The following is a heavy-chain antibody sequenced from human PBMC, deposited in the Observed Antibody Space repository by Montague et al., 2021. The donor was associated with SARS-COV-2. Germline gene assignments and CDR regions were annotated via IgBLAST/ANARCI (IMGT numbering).Heavy chain of an antibody. Sequence: SETLSLTCAVSGGSFSGFSWNWIRQPPGKGLQWIGEINPSGSPNYTPSLKSRVTISADTSKNLFSLKLSSVTAADTGLYYCASYSVPRGESSLFRRKVPHYYFDSWGQGALVTDSS. CDR3: ASYSVPRGESSLFRRKVPHYYFDS. D-gene: IGHD2-15*01. CDR1: GGSFSGFS. J-gene: IGHJ4*02. CDR2: INPSGSP. V-gene: IGHV4-34*01.